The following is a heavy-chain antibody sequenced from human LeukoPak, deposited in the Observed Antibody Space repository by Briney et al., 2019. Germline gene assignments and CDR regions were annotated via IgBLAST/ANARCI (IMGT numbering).Heavy chain of an antibody. CDR3: AAELGY. D-gene: IGHD3-16*01. V-gene: IGHV3-43*02. CDR1: AFTFDDYS. Sequence: GGSLRLSCAASAFTFDDYSMHWVRQAPGKGLEWVSLISGDDGAIYYADSVKGRFTISRDNSKNFLYLQMNSLRTEDTAVYYCAAELGYWGQGTLVTVSS. J-gene: IGHJ4*02. CDR2: ISGDDGAI.